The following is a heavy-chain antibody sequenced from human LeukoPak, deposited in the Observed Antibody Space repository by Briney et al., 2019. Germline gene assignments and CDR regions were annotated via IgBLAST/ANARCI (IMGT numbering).Heavy chain of an antibody. V-gene: IGHV3-30*02. CDR2: IRYNGNNQ. Sequence: GGSLRLSCAASGFTFNNYGMHWVRQAPGKGLEWVAFIRYNGNNQYYADSVKGRFTISRDSSKNTLYLQMNSLRAEDTAVYYCAKDQSSGWYYFDYWGQGTLVTVSS. D-gene: IGHD6-19*01. CDR3: AKDQSSGWYYFDY. CDR1: GFTFNNYG. J-gene: IGHJ4*02.